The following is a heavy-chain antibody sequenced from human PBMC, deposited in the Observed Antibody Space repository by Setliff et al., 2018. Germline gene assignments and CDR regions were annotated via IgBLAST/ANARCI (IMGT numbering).Heavy chain of an antibody. CDR3: ARDPTTYYDILTGSSSRRYGTDV. D-gene: IGHD3-9*01. CDR1: GYTFTSYY. J-gene: IGHJ6*02. V-gene: IGHV1-46*01. CDR2: INPSGGST. Sequence: ASVKVSCKASGYTFTSYYMHWVRQAPGQGLEWMGIINPSGGSTSYAQKFQGRVTMTRDTSTSTVYMELSSLRSEDTAVYYCARDPTTYYDILTGSSSRRYGTDVWGQGTTVTVSS.